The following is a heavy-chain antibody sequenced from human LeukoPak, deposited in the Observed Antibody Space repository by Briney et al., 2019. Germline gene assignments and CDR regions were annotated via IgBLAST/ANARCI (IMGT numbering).Heavy chain of an antibody. D-gene: IGHD6-19*01. Sequence: GASVKVSRMASGYTFTSYYMHWVRQAPGQGLEWIGIINPSGGSTSYEQKFQGRVTMTRDTSTSTVYMELSSLRSEDTAVYYCARDLLLELAVAGPYYYYGMDVWGQGTTVTVSS. V-gene: IGHV1-46*01. J-gene: IGHJ6*02. CDR1: GYTFTSYY. CDR3: ARDLLLELAVAGPYYYYGMDV. CDR2: INPSGGST.